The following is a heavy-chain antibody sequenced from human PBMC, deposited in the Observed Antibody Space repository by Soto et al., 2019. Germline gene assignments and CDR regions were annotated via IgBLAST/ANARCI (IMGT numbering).Heavy chain of an antibody. D-gene: IGHD3-3*01. CDR2: INPSGGST. CDR3: ARGSEYDFWSGLKYYYGMDV. CDR1: GYTFTSYY. V-gene: IGHV1-46*01. Sequence: ASVKVSCKASGYTFTSYYMHWVRQAPGQGLEWMGIINPSGGSTSYAQKFQGRVTMTRDTSTSTVYMELSSLRSEDTAVYYCARGSEYDFWSGLKYYYGMDVWGQGTTVTVSS. J-gene: IGHJ6*02.